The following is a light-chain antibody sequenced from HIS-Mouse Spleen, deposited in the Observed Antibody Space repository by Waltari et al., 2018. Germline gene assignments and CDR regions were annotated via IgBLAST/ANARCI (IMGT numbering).Light chain of an antibody. CDR2: AAS. CDR3: QQLNSYPPT. CDR1: QGISRY. J-gene: IGKJ1*01. Sequence: DIQLTQSPSFLSASVGDRVTITCRARQGISRYLAWYQQRPGKAPKLLIYAASTLQSGVPSRFSGSGSGTEFTLTISSVQPEDFATYYCQQLNSYPPTFGQGTKVEIK. V-gene: IGKV1-9*01.